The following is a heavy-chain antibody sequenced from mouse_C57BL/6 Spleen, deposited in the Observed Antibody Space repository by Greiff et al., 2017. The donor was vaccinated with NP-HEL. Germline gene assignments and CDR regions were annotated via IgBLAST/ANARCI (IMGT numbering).Heavy chain of an antibody. CDR3: ARWEYGYDDAMDY. CDR2: INPSSGYT. Sequence: VQLQQSGAELAKPGASVKLSCKASGYTFTSYWMHWVKQRPGQGLEWIGYINPSSGYTKYNQKFKDKATLTADKSSSPAYMQLSSLTYEDSAVYYCARWEYGYDDAMDYWGQGTSVTVSS. J-gene: IGHJ4*01. D-gene: IGHD2-2*01. V-gene: IGHV1-7*01. CDR1: GYTFTSYW.